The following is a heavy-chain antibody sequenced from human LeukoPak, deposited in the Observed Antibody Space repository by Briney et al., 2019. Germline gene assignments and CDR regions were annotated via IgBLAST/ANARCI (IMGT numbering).Heavy chain of an antibody. CDR3: ARESDGYSSGWYDY. V-gene: IGHV3-21*04. D-gene: IGHD6-19*01. Sequence: GGFLRLSCAASRFNFNSFVMGWVRQPPGKGLEWVSSISNIFYADSLKGRVTISRDNAKNSLYLQMNSLRAEDTAVYYCARESDGYSSGWYDYWGQGTLVTVSS. J-gene: IGHJ4*02. CDR1: RFNFNSFV. CDR2: ISNI.